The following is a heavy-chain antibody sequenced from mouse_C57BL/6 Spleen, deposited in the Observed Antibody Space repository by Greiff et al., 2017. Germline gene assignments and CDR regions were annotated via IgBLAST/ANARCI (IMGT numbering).Heavy chain of an antibody. CDR3: ARSRGNYFYAMDY. D-gene: IGHD2-1*01. CDR2: IYPGDGDT. CDR1: GYAFSSSW. V-gene: IGHV1-82*01. Sequence: VKLQESGPELVKPGASVKISCKASGYAFSSSWMNWVKQRPGKGLEWIGRIYPGDGDTNYNGKFKGKATLTADKSSSTAYMQLSSLTSEDSAVYFCARSRGNYFYAMDYWGQGTSVTVPS. J-gene: IGHJ4*01.